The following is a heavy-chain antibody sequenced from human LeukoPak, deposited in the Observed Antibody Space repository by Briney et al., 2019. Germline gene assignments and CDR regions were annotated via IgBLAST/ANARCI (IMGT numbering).Heavy chain of an antibody. V-gene: IGHV1-2*02. D-gene: IGHD2-21*02. CDR1: GYTFTGYY. CDR2: INPNSGGT. Sequence: GASVKVSCKASGYTFTGYYMHWVRQAPGQGLEWMGWINPNSGGTNYAQKFQGRVTMTRDPSISTAYMELSRLRSDDTAVYYCARGGELYCGGDCSGIDYWGQGTLVTVSS. CDR3: ARGGELYCGGDCSGIDY. J-gene: IGHJ4*02.